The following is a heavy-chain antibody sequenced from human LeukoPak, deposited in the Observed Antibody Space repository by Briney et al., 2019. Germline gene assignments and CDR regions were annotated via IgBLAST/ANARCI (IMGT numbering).Heavy chain of an antibody. D-gene: IGHD6-19*01. V-gene: IGHV1-69*06. CDR3: ARAAVAAQFYYYYMDV. CDR1: GGTFSSYA. J-gene: IGHJ6*03. Sequence: ASVKVSCKASGGTFSSYAISWVRQAPGQGLEWMGGIIPIFGTANYAQKFQGRVTITADKSTSTAYMELSSLRSEDTAVYYCARAAVAAQFYYYYMDVWGKGTTVTVSS. CDR2: IIPIFGTA.